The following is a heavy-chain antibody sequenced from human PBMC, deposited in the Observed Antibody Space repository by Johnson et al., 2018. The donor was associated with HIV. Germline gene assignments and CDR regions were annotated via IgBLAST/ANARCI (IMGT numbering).Heavy chain of an antibody. CDR1: GFTFTTYD. CDR2: IRSNGRAQ. CDR3: AKGIGHSYRGTHDAFDV. J-gene: IGHJ3*01. V-gene: IGHV3-30*02. Sequence: QMLLVESGGGVVQPGGSLRLSCVASGFTFTTYDFHWVRQAPGKGLEWVAFIRSNGRAQYYGDSVKGRFPISSAASTTTVDLQMNTLTPDDTAVYYCAKGIGHSYRGTHDAFDVWGQGTMVTVSA. D-gene: IGHD3/OR15-3a*01.